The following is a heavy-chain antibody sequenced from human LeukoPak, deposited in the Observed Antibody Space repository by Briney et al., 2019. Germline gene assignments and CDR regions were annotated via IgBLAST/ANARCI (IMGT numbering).Heavy chain of an antibody. D-gene: IGHD6-19*01. Sequence: SETLSLTCAVYGGSFSGYYWSWIRQPPGKGLEWIGEINHSGSTNYNPSLESRVTISVDTSKNQFSLKLSSVTAADTAVYYCARGRGAVAGTGDYWGQGTLVTVSS. CDR3: ARGRGAVAGTGDY. J-gene: IGHJ4*02. CDR2: INHSGST. V-gene: IGHV4-34*01. CDR1: GGSFSGYY.